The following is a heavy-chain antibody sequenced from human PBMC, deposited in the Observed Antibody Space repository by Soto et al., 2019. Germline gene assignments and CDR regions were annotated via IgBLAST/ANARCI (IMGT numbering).Heavy chain of an antibody. CDR1: GFTFSNAW. J-gene: IGHJ6*02. CDR2: IKSKTDGGTT. V-gene: IGHV3-15*07. D-gene: IGHD3-16*02. Sequence: EVQLVESGGGLVKPGGSLRLSCAASGFTFSNAWMNWVRQAPGKGLEWVGRIKSKTDGGTTDYAAPVKVRFTISRDDSNNTLFLKMNSLKTEYPAVYYCTTRDYYYVWVSYLNYYYYGMDVWGQGTTVTVSS. CDR3: TTRDYYYVWVSYLNYYYYGMDV.